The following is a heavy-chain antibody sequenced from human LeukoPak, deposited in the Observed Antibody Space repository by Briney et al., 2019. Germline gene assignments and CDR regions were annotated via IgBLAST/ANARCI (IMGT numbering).Heavy chain of an antibody. D-gene: IGHD3-22*01. CDR2: INHSGST. Sequence: PSETQSLTCAVYGGSFSGYYWSWIRQPPGKGLEWIGEINHSGSTNYNPSLKSRVTISVDTSRNQFSLKLSSVTAADTAVYYCARGRGFLSHWGQGTLVTVSS. CDR1: GGSFSGYY. CDR3: ARGRGFLSH. V-gene: IGHV4-34*01. J-gene: IGHJ4*02.